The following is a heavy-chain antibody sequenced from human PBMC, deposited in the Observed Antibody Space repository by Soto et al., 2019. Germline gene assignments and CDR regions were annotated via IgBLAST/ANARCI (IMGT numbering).Heavy chain of an antibody. CDR2: ISWNSGSI. CDR3: AKDNTTGTTGTFDY. J-gene: IGHJ4*02. CDR1: GFTFDDYA. D-gene: IGHD1-1*01. V-gene: IGHV3-9*01. Sequence: EVQLVESGGGLVQPGRSLRLSCAASGFTFDDYARHWVRQAPGKGLEWVSGISWNSGSIGYADSVKGRFTISRDNAKNSLYLQMNRLRAEATALYYCAKDNTTGTTGTFDYWGQGTLVTVSS.